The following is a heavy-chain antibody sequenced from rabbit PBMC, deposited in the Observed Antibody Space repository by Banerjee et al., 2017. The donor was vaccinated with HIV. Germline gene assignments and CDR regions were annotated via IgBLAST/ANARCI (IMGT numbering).Heavy chain of an antibody. D-gene: IGHD4-1*01. CDR1: GFDFSNYY. J-gene: IGHJ6*01. CDR2: IDPVLGST. V-gene: IGHV1S7*01. CDR3: GRDVSYVSGRGANDL. Sequence: QLKETGGGLVQPGGSLTLSCKASGFDFSNYYMTWVRQAPGKGLEWIGYIDPVLGSTYYASWVNGRFTISSHNAQNTLYLQLNSLTAADSATYFCGRDVSYVSGRGANDLWGPGTLVTVS.